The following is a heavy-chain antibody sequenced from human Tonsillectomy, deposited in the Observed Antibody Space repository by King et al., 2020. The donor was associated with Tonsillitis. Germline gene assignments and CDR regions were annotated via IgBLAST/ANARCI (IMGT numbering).Heavy chain of an antibody. J-gene: IGHJ6*02. V-gene: IGHV5-51*01. D-gene: IGHD3-10*01. CDR3: ASFLWCGEYRYGMDV. CDR1: GYSFTSYW. Sequence: VQLVESGAEVKKPGESLKISCKGSGYSFTSYWIGWVRQMPGKGLEWMGIIYPGDSDTRYSPSFQGQVTISADKSISTAYLQWSSLKASDTAMYYCASFLWCGEYRYGMDVWGQGTTVTVSS. CDR2: IYPGDSDT.